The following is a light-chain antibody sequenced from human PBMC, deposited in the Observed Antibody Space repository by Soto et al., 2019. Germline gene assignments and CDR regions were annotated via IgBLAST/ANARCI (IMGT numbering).Light chain of an antibody. CDR3: CLYIGATTYV. J-gene: IGLJ1*01. Sequence: QSALAQPASVSGSPGRPFTISSTGPSGFVGSFSLVSWYQQHPGKAPKVMISEAHRRPSGVPDRFSGSTSVNSASLTISGLQAYDEADYYCCLYIGATTYVFGTWTKVTVL. V-gene: IGLV2-23*01. CDR2: EAH. CDR1: SGFVGSFSL.